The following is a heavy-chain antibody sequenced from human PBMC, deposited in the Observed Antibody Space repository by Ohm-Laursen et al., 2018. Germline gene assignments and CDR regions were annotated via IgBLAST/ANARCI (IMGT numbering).Heavy chain of an antibody. CDR1: GGSISRYY. CDR2: VYYSGYT. Sequence: PSQTLSLTCTVSGGSISRYYWSWIRQPPGKGLEWIGYVYYSGYTNYNPSLKSRVTISVDTPKNQFSLRLSSVTAADTAVYYCARDLYTDYLDSWGQGTLVTVSS. CDR3: ARDLYTDYLDS. D-gene: IGHD2-8*01. V-gene: IGHV4-59*01. J-gene: IGHJ4*02.